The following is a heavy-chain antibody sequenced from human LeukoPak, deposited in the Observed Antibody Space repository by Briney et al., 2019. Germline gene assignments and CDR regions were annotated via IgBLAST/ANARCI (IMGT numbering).Heavy chain of an antibody. V-gene: IGHV1-46*01. Sequence: GASVKVSCKASGYTFTSYYMHRVRQAPGQGLEWMGIINPSGGSTSYAQKFQGRVTMTRDTSTSTVYMELSSLRSEDTAVYYCARDPRTTGYFDYWGQGTLVTVSS. J-gene: IGHJ4*02. CDR3: ARDPRTTGYFDY. CDR1: GYTFTSYY. CDR2: INPSGGST. D-gene: IGHD2/OR15-2a*01.